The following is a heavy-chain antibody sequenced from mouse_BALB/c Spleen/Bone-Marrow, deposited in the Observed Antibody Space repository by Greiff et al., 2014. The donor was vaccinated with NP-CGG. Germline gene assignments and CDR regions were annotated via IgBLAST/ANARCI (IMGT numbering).Heavy chain of an antibody. Sequence: VHVKQSGPDLVKPGASVKLSCKASGYSFTGYFLNWVRQSHGKSLEWIGRINPFNGDTYYNQKFKGKATLTVDKSSTTAHMELLSLTSEGSAVYYCGRWGDGYYYAMDYWGQGTSVTVS. J-gene: IGHJ4*01. CDR1: GYSFTGYF. D-gene: IGHD2-3*01. CDR2: INPFNGDT. CDR3: GRWGDGYYYAMDY. V-gene: IGHV1-37*01.